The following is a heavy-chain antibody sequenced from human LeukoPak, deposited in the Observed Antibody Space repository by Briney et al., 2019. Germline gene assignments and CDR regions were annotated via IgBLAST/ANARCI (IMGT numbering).Heavy chain of an antibody. CDR3: ARDANWGSPLYYFDY. J-gene: IGHJ4*02. D-gene: IGHD7-27*01. Sequence: SGGSLRLSCAASGFTFSSYAMHWVRQAPGKGLKYVSAISSNGGSTYYANSVKGRFTISRDNSKNTLYLQMGSLRAEDMAVYYCARDANWGSPLYYFDYWGQGTLVTVSS. CDR2: ISSNGGST. V-gene: IGHV3-64*01. CDR1: GFTFSSYA.